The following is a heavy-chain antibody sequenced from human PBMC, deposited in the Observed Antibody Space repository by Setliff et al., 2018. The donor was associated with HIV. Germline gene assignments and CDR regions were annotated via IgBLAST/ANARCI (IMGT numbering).Heavy chain of an antibody. D-gene: IGHD3-22*01. J-gene: IGHJ4*02. Sequence: SETLSLTCTVSGDSISSDFYWGWIRQPPGKGLEWIASTYHSGNTYYMPSLQSRVTISVDMSKNQFSLNLTSVTAADTAVYYCARLTTTYYYDSSAYYHPVWGQGTLVTVSS. CDR3: ARLTTTYYYDSSAYYHPV. CDR2: TYHSGNT. V-gene: IGHV4-38-2*02. CDR1: GDSISSDFY.